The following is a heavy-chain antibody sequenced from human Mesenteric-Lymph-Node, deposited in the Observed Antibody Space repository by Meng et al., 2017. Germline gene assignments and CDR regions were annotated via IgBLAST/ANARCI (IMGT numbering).Heavy chain of an antibody. J-gene: IGHJ4*02. V-gene: IGHV3-21*01. CDR1: GFTFSSYS. CDR3: ARESGYSSSWTSRYYFDY. CDR2: ISSSSSYI. D-gene: IGHD6-13*01. Sequence: GESLKISCAASGFTFSSYSMNWVRQAPGKGLEWVSSISSSSSYIYYADSVKGRFTISRDNAKNSLYLQMNSLRAEDTAVYYCARESGYSSSWTSRYYFDYWGQGTLVTVSS.